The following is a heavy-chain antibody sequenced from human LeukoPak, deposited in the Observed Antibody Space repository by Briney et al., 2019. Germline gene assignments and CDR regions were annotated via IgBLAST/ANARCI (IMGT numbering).Heavy chain of an antibody. CDR3: ARDRNDFWSGYKRVDAFDI. CDR1: GGSISSYY. V-gene: IGHV4-59*01. CDR2: IYYSGST. D-gene: IGHD3-3*01. J-gene: IGHJ3*02. Sequence: NTSETLSLTCTVSGGSISSYYWSWIRQPPGKGLEWIGYIYYSGSTNYNPSLKSRVTISVDTSKSQFSLKLSSVTAADTAVYYCARDRNDFWSGYKRVDAFDIWGQGTMVTVSS.